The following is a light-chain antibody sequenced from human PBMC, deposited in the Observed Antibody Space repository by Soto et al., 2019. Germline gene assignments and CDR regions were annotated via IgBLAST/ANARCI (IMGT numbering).Light chain of an antibody. CDR1: QSISSY. V-gene: IGKV1-39*01. CDR3: QQSYSTPT. J-gene: IGKJ5*01. Sequence: LQITQSPSSLSASVGDRVTNACRASQSISSYLNWYQQKPGKAPKLLIYAASSLQSGVPSRFSGSGSGTDFTLTISSLQPEDFANYYCQQSYSTPTFGQGTRLEIK. CDR2: AAS.